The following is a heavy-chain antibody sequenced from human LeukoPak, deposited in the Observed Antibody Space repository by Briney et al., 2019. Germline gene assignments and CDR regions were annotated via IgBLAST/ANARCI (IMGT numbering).Heavy chain of an antibody. J-gene: IGHJ5*02. CDR3: ARDRPAYYYDSSGYP. CDR2: IYTSGST. V-gene: IGHV4-61*02. CDR1: GGSISRGSYY. Sequence: SETLSLTCTVSGGSISRGSYYWSWIRQPAGKGLEWIGRIYTSGSTNYIPSLKSRVTISVDTSKNQFSLKLSSVTAADTAVYYCARDRPAYYYDSSGYPWGQGTLVTVSS. D-gene: IGHD3-22*01.